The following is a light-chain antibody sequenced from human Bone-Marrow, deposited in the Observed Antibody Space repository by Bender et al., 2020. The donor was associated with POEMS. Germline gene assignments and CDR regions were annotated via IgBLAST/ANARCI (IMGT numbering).Light chain of an antibody. Sequence: QSALTQPPSVSGSPGQSVTISCTGTSSDIGTFDLVSWYQHHPGKAPKLMIFEDSNRPSGVSNRFSGSKSGNTASLTISGLLPEDEADYYCCSYAGTSSWVFGGGTKLTVL. V-gene: IGLV2-23*01. CDR3: CSYAGTSSWV. CDR1: SSDIGTFDL. J-gene: IGLJ3*02. CDR2: EDS.